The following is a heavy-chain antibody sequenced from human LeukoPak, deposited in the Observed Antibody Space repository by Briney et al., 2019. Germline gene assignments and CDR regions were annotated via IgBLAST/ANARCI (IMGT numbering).Heavy chain of an antibody. V-gene: IGHV4-30-4*01. J-gene: IGHJ5*02. CDR3: ARASYGDYWFDP. D-gene: IGHD4-17*01. CDR1: GGSISSGDYY. Sequence: SQTLSLTCTVSGGSISSGDYYWSWIRQPPGKGLEWIGYIYYCGSTYYNPSLKSRVTISVDTSKNQFSLKLSSVTAADTAVYYCARASYGDYWFDPWGQGTLVTVSS. CDR2: IYYCGST.